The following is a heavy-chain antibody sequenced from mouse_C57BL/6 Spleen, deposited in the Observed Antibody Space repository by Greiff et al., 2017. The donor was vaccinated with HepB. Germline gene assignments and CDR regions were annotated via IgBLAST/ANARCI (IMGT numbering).Heavy chain of an antibody. V-gene: IGHV5-17*01. D-gene: IGHD1-1*01. CDR2: ISSGSSTI. J-gene: IGHJ4*01. CDR3: AKITTVAYYAMDY. Sequence: EVQVVESGGGLVKPGGSLKLSCAASGFTFSDYGMHWVRQAPEKGLEWVAYISSGSSTIYYADTVKGRFTISRDNAKNTLFLQMTSLRSEDTAMYYCAKITTVAYYAMDYWGQGTSVTVSS. CDR1: GFTFSDYG.